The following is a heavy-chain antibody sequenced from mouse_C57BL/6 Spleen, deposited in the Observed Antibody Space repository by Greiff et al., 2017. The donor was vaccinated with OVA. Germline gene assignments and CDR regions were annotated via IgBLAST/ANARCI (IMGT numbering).Heavy chain of an antibody. V-gene: IGHV5-6*01. J-gene: IGHJ2*01. CDR2: ISSGGSYT. CDR3: ARGSRFDY. D-gene: IGHD1-1*01. Sequence: EVKLVESGGDLVKPGGSLKLSCAASGFTFSSYGMSWVRQTPDKRLEWVATISSGGSYTYYPDSVKGRFTISRDNAKNTLYLQMSSLQSEDTAMYYCARGSRFDYWGQGTTLTVAS. CDR1: GFTFSSYG.